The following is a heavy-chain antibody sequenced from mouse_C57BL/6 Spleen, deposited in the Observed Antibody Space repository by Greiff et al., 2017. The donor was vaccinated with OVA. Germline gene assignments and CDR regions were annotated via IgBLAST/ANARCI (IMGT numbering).Heavy chain of an antibody. D-gene: IGHD1-1*01. J-gene: IGHJ4*01. CDR2: ISNGGGST. CDR3: VRQELYYNGSRPCSMDD. CDR1: GFTFSDYY. Sequence: EVKLVESGGGLVQPGGSLKLSCAASGFTFSDYYMYWVRQTPEKRLEWVAYISNGGGSTYYSDTVKGRFTISRDNAKNTLYMQMSRLKSEDTSMYDCVRQELYYNGSRPCSMDDWGQGTSVTVSS. V-gene: IGHV5-12*01.